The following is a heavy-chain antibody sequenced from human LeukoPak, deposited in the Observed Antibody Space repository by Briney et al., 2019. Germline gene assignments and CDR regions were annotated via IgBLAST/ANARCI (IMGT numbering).Heavy chain of an antibody. D-gene: IGHD6-6*01. CDR1: GFTFSSYW. CDR3: ASAFSSSSGRWFDP. CDR2: INSDGSST. V-gene: IGHV3-74*01. J-gene: IGHJ5*02. Sequence: GGSLRFSCAASGFTFSSYWMHWVRQAPGKGLVWVSRINSDGSSTSYADSVKGRFTISRDNAKNTLYLQMNSLRVEDTAVYYCASAFSSSSGRWFDPWGQGTLVTVSS.